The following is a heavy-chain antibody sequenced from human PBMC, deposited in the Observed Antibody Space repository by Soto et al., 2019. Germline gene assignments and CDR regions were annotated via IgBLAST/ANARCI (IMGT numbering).Heavy chain of an antibody. CDR2: LSSGSFYI. D-gene: IGHD3-3*01. CDR1: GFPFDSYS. Sequence: EVQLVESGGGLVKPGGSLRLSCAVPGFPFDSYSMSWVRQAPGQGLEWLASLSSGSFYIFHADSIRGRFTISRDDAKNLLFLQMNSLTIEDTATYYCAREANTIYAPHGLDVWGQGTAVTVSS. V-gene: IGHV3-21*01. CDR3: AREANTIYAPHGLDV. J-gene: IGHJ6*02.